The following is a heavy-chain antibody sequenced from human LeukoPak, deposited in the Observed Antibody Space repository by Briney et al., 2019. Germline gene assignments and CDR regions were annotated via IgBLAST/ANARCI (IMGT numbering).Heavy chain of an antibody. CDR2: ISAYNGNT. CDR3: ARGITMVRGVRGYYYYYMDV. CDR1: GYTFTSYG. Sequence: ASVKVSCKASGYTFTSYGISWVRQAPGQGLEWMGWISAYNGNTNYAQKLQGRVTMTTDTSTSTAYMELRSLRSDDTAVYYCARGITMVRGVRGYYYYYMDVWGKGTTVTISS. J-gene: IGHJ6*03. V-gene: IGHV1-18*01. D-gene: IGHD3-10*01.